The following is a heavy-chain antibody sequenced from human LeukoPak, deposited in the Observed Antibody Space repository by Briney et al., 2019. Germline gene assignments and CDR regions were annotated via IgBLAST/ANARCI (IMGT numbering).Heavy chain of an antibody. CDR3: ARGVATTNLPQYYYYMDV. D-gene: IGHD5-12*01. J-gene: IGHJ6*03. Sequence: GPSVKVSCKASGYTFTGYYMHWVRQAPGQGLEWMGWINPNSGGTNYAQKFQGRVTMTRDTSISTAYMELSRLRSDDTAVYYCARGVATTNLPQYYYYMDVWGKGTTVTVSS. V-gene: IGHV1-2*02. CDR2: INPNSGGT. CDR1: GYTFTGYY.